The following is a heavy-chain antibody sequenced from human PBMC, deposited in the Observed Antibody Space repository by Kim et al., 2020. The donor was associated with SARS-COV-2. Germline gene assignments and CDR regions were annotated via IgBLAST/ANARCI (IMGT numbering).Heavy chain of an antibody. Sequence: SQTLSLTCAISGDSVSSNSAAWNWIRQSPSRGLEWLGRTYYRSKWYNDYAVSVKSRITINPDTSKNQFSLQLNSVTPEDTAVYYCARDLSWQQRRTGGFYSGMDVWGQGTTVTVSS. J-gene: IGHJ6*02. CDR2: TYYRSKWYN. CDR1: GDSVSSNSAA. V-gene: IGHV6-1*01. D-gene: IGHD6-25*01. CDR3: ARDLSWQQRRTGGFYSGMDV.